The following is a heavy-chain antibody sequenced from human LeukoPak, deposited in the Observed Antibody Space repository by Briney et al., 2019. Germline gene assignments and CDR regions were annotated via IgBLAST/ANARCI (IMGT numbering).Heavy chain of an antibody. D-gene: IGHD6-19*01. CDR1: GGSFSGYY. V-gene: IGHV4-34*01. CDR3: ARHYAAGIAVL. CDR2: IHHSGST. Sequence: SETLSLTCAVYGGSFSGYYWSWIRQPPGKGLEWIGEIHHSGSTNYNPSLKSRVTISVDTSKNQFSLKLSSVTAADTAVYYCARHYAAGIAVLWGQGTLVTVSS. J-gene: IGHJ4*02.